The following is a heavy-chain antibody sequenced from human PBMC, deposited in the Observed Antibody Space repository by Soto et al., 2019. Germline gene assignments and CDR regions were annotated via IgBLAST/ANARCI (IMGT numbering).Heavy chain of an antibody. CDR2: VYYSGTT. CDR1: GGSVSNKTYY. CDR3: ARTTAVPNTLRSRYFFDY. J-gene: IGHJ4*01. V-gene: IGHV4-61*01. Sequence: TSATLSLTCSVSGGSVSNKTYYWSWIRQPPGKRLEWIGYVYYSGTTNYNPSLKSRVTISVDLSKNQFSLRLSSVTTADTALYYCARTTAVPNTLRSRYFFDYWG. D-gene: IGHD4-17*01.